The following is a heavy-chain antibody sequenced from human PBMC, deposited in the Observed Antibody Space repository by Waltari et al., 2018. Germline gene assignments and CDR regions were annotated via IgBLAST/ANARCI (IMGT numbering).Heavy chain of an antibody. V-gene: IGHV3-74*01. D-gene: IGHD6-19*01. CDR2: TNSDGRST. J-gene: IGHJ4*02. CDR3: ARMAIALAGRGHFDS. Sequence: EVQLVESGGGLVQPGGSLNLACAALGVPVNTIWIPWVLQAPGKGLEWVSRTNSDGRSTSHADSVKGRFTISRDNAKNTLYLQMNSLRVEDTAVYYCARMAIALAGRGHFDSWGQGTLVTVSS. CDR1: GVPVNTIW.